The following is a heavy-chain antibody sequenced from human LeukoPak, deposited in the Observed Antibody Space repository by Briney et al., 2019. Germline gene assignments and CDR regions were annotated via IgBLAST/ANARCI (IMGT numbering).Heavy chain of an antibody. Sequence: SETLSLTCTVSGYSISSGYYWGWIRQPPGKGLEWIGSVVHSGTTYYNPSLKSRLTISVVDTSKNQFSLRLSSVTAADTAVYYCAKDTRYIAGLKQWLPPDFDYWGQGTLVTVSS. J-gene: IGHJ4*02. CDR2: VVHSGTT. D-gene: IGHD6-19*01. CDR3: AKDTRYIAGLKQWLPPDFDY. V-gene: IGHV4-38-2*02. CDR1: GYSISSGYY.